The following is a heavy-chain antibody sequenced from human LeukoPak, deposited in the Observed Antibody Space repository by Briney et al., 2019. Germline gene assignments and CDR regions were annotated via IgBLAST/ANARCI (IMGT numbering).Heavy chain of an antibody. Sequence: GGSLRLSCAASGFTFSSYAMTWVRQAPGKGLEWVSTISGSGGSTYYADSVKGRFTFSRDNSKNTLYLQMNSLRADDTAVYCCANNMTTVTAFDYWGQGTLVTVSS. CDR1: GFTFSSYA. V-gene: IGHV3-23*01. D-gene: IGHD4-17*01. CDR3: ANNMTTVTAFDY. CDR2: ISGSGGST. J-gene: IGHJ4*02.